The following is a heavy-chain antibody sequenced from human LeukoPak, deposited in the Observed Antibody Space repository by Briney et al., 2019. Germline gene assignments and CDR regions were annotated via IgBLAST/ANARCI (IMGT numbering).Heavy chain of an antibody. CDR3: ARALGTCPGGSCAIDY. D-gene: IGHD2-15*01. CDR2: ISASGSAI. J-gene: IGHJ4*02. V-gene: IGHV3-48*03. CDR1: GFTFSSHE. Sequence: PGGSLRLSCAASGFTFSSHEMNWVRPAPGKGLQWVSYISASGSAIYYADSVKGRFTTSRDNAKNLLYMEMKGLRAEDTAVYYCARALGTCPGGSCAIDYWGQGTLVTVSS.